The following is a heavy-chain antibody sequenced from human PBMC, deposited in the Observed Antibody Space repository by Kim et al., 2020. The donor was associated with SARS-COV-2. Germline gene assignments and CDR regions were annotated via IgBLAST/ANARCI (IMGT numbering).Heavy chain of an antibody. D-gene: IGHD3-3*01. Sequence: RFTISRDNAKNSLYLQMNSLRAEDTAVYYCARADVLRFLEWSQKGAFDIWGQGTMVTVSS. V-gene: IGHV3-11*06. J-gene: IGHJ3*02. CDR3: ARADVLRFLEWSQKGAFDI.